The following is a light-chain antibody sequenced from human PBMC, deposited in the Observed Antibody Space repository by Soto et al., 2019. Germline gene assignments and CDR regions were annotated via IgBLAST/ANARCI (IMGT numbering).Light chain of an antibody. J-gene: IGKJ4*01. CDR1: QSISSW. CDR3: QQYNSYPLT. CDR2: KAS. V-gene: IGKV1-5*03. Sequence: DIQMTQSPSTLSASVGDRVTITCRASQSISSWLAWYQQKPGKAPNLLIYKASSLESGVPSRFSGSGSGTEFTLTISSLQPGDFATYYCQQYNSYPLTFGGGTKVESK.